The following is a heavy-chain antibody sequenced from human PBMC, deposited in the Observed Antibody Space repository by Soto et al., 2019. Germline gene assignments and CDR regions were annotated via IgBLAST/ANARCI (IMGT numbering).Heavy chain of an antibody. Sequence: SVKVSCKASGGTLSRYSITWVRQAPGHGLEWIGRIIPIFGIASYAQKFQGRVTITADESTSTAYMGLSSLRSDDTAVYYCAREDRDRETGLVPAAIDGMDVWG. CDR1: GGTLSRYS. V-gene: IGHV1-69*13. J-gene: IGHJ6*02. D-gene: IGHD2-2*01. CDR2: IIPIFGIA. CDR3: AREDRDRETGLVPAAIDGMDV.